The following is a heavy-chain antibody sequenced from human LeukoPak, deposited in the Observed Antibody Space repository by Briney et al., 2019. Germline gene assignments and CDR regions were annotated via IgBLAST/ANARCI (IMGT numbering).Heavy chain of an antibody. V-gene: IGHV3-21*04. Sequence: PGGSLRLSCAASGFTFSSYSMNWVRQAPGKGLEWVSSISSSSSYIYYADSVKGRFTISRDNAKNSLYLQMNSLRAEDTAVYYCANRITFGGVIAYWGQGTLVTVSS. CDR1: GFTFSSYS. J-gene: IGHJ4*02. D-gene: IGHD3-16*02. CDR2: ISSSSSYI. CDR3: ANRITFGGVIAY.